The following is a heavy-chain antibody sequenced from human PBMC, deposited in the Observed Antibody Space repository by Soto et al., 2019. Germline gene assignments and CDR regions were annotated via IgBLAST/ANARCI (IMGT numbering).Heavy chain of an antibody. V-gene: IGHV6-1*01. Sequence: SQTLSLTCAISGDSVSSNSAIWNWIRQSPSRGLEWLGRTYYRSKWYNNYAESVKGRITINPDTSKNQFSLQLNSVTPEDTAVYYCAKDLITIFGVVPYYFDYWGQGTLVTVSS. CDR2: TYYRSKWYN. D-gene: IGHD3-3*01. J-gene: IGHJ4*02. CDR1: GDSVSSNSAI. CDR3: AKDLITIFGVVPYYFDY.